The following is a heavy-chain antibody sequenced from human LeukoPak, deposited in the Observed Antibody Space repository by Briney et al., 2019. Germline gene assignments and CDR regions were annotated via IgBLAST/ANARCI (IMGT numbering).Heavy chain of an antibody. Sequence: GASLQISCQGSGSIFTSYWIGGGRPLPGKGQEGMGIIYPGDSDNKDNPSWQGQVTISANKYNSISCLKWSRLKASATAMYYCARSVGYGIMDSSGYYSNSYYFDYWGQGTLVTVSS. V-gene: IGHV5-51*01. CDR3: ARSVGYGIMDSSGYYSNSYYFDY. D-gene: IGHD3-22*01. CDR2: IYPGDSDN. CDR1: GSIFTSYW. J-gene: IGHJ4*02.